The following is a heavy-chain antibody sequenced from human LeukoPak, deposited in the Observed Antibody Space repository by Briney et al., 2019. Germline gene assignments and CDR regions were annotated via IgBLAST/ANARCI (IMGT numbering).Heavy chain of an antibody. CDR1: GFTFSSYS. CDR3: ARPMITFGGDTDY. D-gene: IGHD3-16*01. J-gene: IGHJ4*02. CDR2: ISSSNSYI. V-gene: IGHV3-21*01. Sequence: GGSLRLSCAASGFTFSSYSMNWVRQAPGKGLEWVSSISSSNSYIYYADSVKGRFTISRDNAKNSLYLQMNSLRAEDTAVYYCARPMITFGGDTDYWGQGTLVTVSS.